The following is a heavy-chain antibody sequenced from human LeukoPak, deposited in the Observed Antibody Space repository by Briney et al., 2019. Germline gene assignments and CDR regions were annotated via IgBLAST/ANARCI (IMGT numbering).Heavy chain of an antibody. Sequence: GGSLRLSCAASGFSVTNTYVSWVRQAPGKGLEWVSLMYSGGDTYYAGSVKGRFTISRDNSKNTLSLQMTRLRAEDTAVYYCARDHYSSGWFGGFDCWGQGTLVTVSS. J-gene: IGHJ4*02. CDR3: ARDHYSSGWFGGFDC. CDR2: MYSGGDT. V-gene: IGHV3-53*01. D-gene: IGHD6-19*01. CDR1: GFSVTNTY.